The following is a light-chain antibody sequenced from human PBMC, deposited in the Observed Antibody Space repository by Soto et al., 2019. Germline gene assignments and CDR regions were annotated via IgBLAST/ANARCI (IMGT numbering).Light chain of an antibody. J-gene: IGKJ1*01. CDR2: GAS. CDR3: RQYGRWT. Sequence: EIVLTQSPGTLSVSPGERATLSCRASQSISSNYLAWYQQKPGQAHSLLIYGASSRGTGIPDRFSGSGSETDFHLTIRRLEREDSAIYYFRQYGRWTFGQGTK. CDR1: QSISSNY. V-gene: IGKV3-20*01.